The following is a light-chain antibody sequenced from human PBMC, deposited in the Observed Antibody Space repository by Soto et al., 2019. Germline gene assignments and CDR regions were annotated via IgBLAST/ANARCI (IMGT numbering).Light chain of an antibody. V-gene: IGLV1-51*01. J-gene: IGLJ3*02. CDR3: ATWDSSLSAGV. CDR1: SSNVGNNY. Sequence: QSVLTQPPSVSAAPGQKVTISCSGTSSNVGNNYVSWYQHLPGTAPKLLIYDTSKRPSGIPDRFSGSKSGTSATLGITGLQTGDEADYYCATWDSSLSAGVFGGGTKLTVL. CDR2: DTS.